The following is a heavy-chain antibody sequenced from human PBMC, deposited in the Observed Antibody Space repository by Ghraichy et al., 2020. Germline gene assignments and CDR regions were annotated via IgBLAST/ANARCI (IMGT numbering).Heavy chain of an antibody. V-gene: IGHV4-59*01. Sequence: SETLSLTWTVSGGSIRSYYWSWIRQTPGKGLEYIGYIHYSGSTNCNPSLRSRVTISIDMSKNKFSLQMSSVTAADTAVYYCASGLTPSTDSDFWGQGTLVTVSS. CDR3: ASGLTPSTDSDF. CDR1: GGSIRSYY. CDR2: IHYSGST. J-gene: IGHJ4*02. D-gene: IGHD4-17*01.